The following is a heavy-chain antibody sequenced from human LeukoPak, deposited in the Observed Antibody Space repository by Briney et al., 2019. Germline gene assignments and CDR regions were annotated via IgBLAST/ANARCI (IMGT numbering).Heavy chain of an antibody. CDR3: ARLDNSGYYTIYY. CDR2: IFYSGNT. V-gene: IGHV4-39*01. CDR1: GGSLSIRSHY. J-gene: IGHJ4*02. D-gene: IGHD3-22*01. Sequence: PSETLSLTCTVAGGSLSIRSHYWGWIRQSPGRGLERIGNIFYSGNTYYNPSLKSRVTISIDTSKNQFSLQLSSVTAADTAVYYCARLDNSGYYTIYYWGQGTLVTVSS.